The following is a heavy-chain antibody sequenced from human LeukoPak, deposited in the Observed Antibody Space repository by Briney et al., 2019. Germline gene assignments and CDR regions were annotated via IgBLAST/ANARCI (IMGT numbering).Heavy chain of an antibody. D-gene: IGHD3-9*01. CDR1: GFTFSSYW. CDR3: AREGDILTGYYSFDY. CDR2: INQDGSEK. V-gene: IGHV3-7*01. J-gene: IGHJ4*02. Sequence: GGSLRLSCAASGFTFSSYWMSWVRQAPGKGLEWVANINQDGSEKYYVDSVKGRFTISRDNAKNSLYLQMNSLRAEDTAVYYCAREGDILTGYYSFDYWGQGTLVTVSS.